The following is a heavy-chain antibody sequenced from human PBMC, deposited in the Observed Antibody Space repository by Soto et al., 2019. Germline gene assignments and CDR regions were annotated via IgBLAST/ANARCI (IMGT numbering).Heavy chain of an antibody. Sequence: GGSLRLSCAASGFSFGTFVMTWFRQAPGGGLEWVASITDSGYTASYAETVEGRFTVSRDNSKNKLHLQMNDLRAEDTATYYCAKNGQWLATPPEAWGQGTLVTVS. CDR3: AKNGQWLATPPEA. D-gene: IGHD6-19*01. CDR1: GFSFGTFV. CDR2: ITDSGYTA. V-gene: IGHV3-23*01. J-gene: IGHJ4*02.